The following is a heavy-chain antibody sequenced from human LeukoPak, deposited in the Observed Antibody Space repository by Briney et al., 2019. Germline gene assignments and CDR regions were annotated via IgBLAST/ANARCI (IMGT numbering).Heavy chain of an antibody. CDR2: IYYSGST. J-gene: IGHJ6*03. CDR3: ARAVGSGSFQAYYYYMDV. CDR1: GGSISSYY. V-gene: IGHV4-59*12. Sequence: KPSETLSLTCTVSGGSISSYYWSWIRQPPGKGLEWIGYIYYSGSTYYNPSLRSRVTISVDTSKNQFSLKLSSVTAADTAVYYCARAVGSGSFQAYYYYMDVWGKGTTVTISS. D-gene: IGHD3-10*01.